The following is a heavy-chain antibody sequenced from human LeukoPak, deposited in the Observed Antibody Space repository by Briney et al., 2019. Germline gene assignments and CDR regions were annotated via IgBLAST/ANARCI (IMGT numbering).Heavy chain of an antibody. Sequence: ASVKVSCKASGYTFTSYDINWVRQATGQGLEWMGWISAYNGNTNYAQKLQGRVTMTTDTSTSTAYMELRSLRSDDTAVYYCARDRGSSSCYSFWGQGTLVTVSS. J-gene: IGHJ4*02. CDR1: GYTFTSYD. CDR3: ARDRGSSSCYSF. CDR2: ISAYNGNT. V-gene: IGHV1-18*01. D-gene: IGHD2-15*01.